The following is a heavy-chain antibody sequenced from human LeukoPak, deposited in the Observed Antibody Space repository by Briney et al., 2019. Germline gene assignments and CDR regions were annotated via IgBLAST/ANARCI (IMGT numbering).Heavy chain of an antibody. CDR3: SSGNSHAFDI. J-gene: IGHJ3*02. Sequence: PGGSLRLSCAASGFTFSSYWMHWARQAPGKGLVWVSRINSDGSSTSYADSVKGRFTISRDNAKNTLYLQMNNLRAEDTAVYYCSSGNSHAFDIWGQGTMVTVSS. V-gene: IGHV3-74*01. CDR2: INSDGSST. CDR1: GFTFSSYW. D-gene: IGHD4-23*01.